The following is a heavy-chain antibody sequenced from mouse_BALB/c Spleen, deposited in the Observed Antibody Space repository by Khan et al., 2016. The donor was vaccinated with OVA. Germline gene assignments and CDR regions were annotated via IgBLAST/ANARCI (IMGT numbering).Heavy chain of an antibody. D-gene: IGHD1-1*01. Sequence: EVELVESGPGLVTPSQSLSLTCTVTGYSITTNYAWDWIRQFPGNKLERMGYIGYSGSTSYNPPLKSRIFITRDTSKNQFFLQLNSVTTEDTATYYYARMNYCGYAEDYWGQGTSVTVSS. CDR2: IGYSGST. V-gene: IGHV3-2*02. CDR3: ARMNYCGYAEDY. CDR1: GYSITTNYA. J-gene: IGHJ4*01.